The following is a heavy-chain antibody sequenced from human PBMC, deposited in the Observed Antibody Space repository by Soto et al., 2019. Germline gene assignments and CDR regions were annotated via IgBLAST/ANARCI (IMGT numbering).Heavy chain of an antibody. CDR3: ARQSYHEQFDY. V-gene: IGHV4-4*02. J-gene: IGHJ4*02. CDR2: IYHSGNT. D-gene: IGHD2-2*01. Sequence: SETLSLTCAVSNDSISSSNWWSWVRQPPGKGLEWIGEIYHSGNTNYNPSLKSRVTISVDKSKNQFSLKLSSVTAADTAVYYCARQSYHEQFDYWGLGTLVTVSS. CDR1: NDSISSSNW.